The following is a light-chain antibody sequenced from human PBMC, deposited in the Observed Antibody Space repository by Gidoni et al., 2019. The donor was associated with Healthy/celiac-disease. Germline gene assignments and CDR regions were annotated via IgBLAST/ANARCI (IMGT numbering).Light chain of an antibody. CDR2: DAS. J-gene: IGKJ3*01. CDR1: QSVSSY. V-gene: IGKV3-11*01. CDR3: QQRSNWPPFT. Sequence: EIVLTQSPATLSLSPGERATLACRASQSVSSYLAWYQQQPGQAPRLLIYDASNRATGIPARFSGSGSGTDFTLTISSLEPEDFAVYYCQQRSNWPPFTFGHXTKVEIK.